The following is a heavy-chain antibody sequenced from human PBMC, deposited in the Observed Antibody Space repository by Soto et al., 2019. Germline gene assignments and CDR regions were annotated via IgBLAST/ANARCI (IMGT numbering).Heavy chain of an antibody. CDR3: AKDGRYYYDSSGYYFLAGYYYYGMDV. D-gene: IGHD3-22*01. Sequence: VGSLRLSCAASGFTFSSYGMHWVRQAPGKGLEWVAVISYDGSNKYYADSVKGRFTISRDNSKNTLYLQMNSLRAEDTAVYYCAKDGRYYYDSSGYYFLAGYYYYGMDVWGQGTTVTVSS. CDR2: ISYDGSNK. J-gene: IGHJ6*02. CDR1: GFTFSSYG. V-gene: IGHV3-30*18.